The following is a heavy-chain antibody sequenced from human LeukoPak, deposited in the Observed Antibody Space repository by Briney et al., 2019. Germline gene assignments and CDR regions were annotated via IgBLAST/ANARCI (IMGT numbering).Heavy chain of an antibody. Sequence: PGGSLRLSCAASGFTFSSYTMNWVRQAPGKGLEWVSSITSSSSYIYYADSVKGRFTISRDNAKNSLYLQMNSLRAEDTAVYYCARDRQTAYYYDSSGYSNWFDPWGQGTLVTVSS. D-gene: IGHD3-22*01. J-gene: IGHJ5*02. V-gene: IGHV3-21*01. CDR1: GFTFSSYT. CDR3: ARDRQTAYYYDSSGYSNWFDP. CDR2: ITSSSSYI.